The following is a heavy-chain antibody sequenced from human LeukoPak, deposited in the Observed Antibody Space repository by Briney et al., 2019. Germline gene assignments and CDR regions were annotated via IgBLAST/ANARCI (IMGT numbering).Heavy chain of an antibody. CDR1: GFTFSSYW. CDR2: INPGGSST. D-gene: IGHD1-14*01. Sequence: PGGSLRLSCAASGFTFSSYWMHWVRQVPGKGLVRVSRINPGGSSTAYADSVKGRFTISRDNAENTLYLQMDSLRAEDTAVYYCARSNQADDYWGQGTLVTVSS. J-gene: IGHJ4*02. V-gene: IGHV3-74*01. CDR3: ARSNQADDY.